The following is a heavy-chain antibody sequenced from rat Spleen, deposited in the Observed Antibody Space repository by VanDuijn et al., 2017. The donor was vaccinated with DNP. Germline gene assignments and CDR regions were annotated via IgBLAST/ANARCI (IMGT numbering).Heavy chain of an antibody. Sequence: EVQLVESGGGLVQPGRSLKLSCAASGFTFSNYGMAWVRQAPTKGLEWVASITNSGGSTYYRDSVKGRFTISRDNAKSTLYLQMNSLRSEDTATYYCARYYGYYYAMDAWGQGTSVTVSS. CDR1: GFTFSNYG. V-gene: IGHV5S13*01. J-gene: IGHJ4*01. D-gene: IGHD1-6*01. CDR2: ITNSGGST. CDR3: ARYYGYYYAMDA.